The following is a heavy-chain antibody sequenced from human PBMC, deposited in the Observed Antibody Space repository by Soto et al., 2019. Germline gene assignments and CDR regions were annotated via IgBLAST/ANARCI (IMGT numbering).Heavy chain of an antibody. CDR2: ISSSSGTI. CDR3: ARDRGTGSLVDY. CDR1: GFTFGTYS. D-gene: IGHD3-10*01. Sequence: VQLVESGGGLVQPGESLRLSCAASGFTFGTYSMHWVRQAPGKGLEWVSYISSSSGTIYYADSLKGRFTISRDNAKNSLYLQMSSLRADDTAVYYCARDRGTGSLVDYWGQGTLVTVSS. V-gene: IGHV3-48*01. J-gene: IGHJ4*02.